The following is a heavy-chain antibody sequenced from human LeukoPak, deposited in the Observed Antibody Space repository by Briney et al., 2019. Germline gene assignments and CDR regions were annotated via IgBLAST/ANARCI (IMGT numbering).Heavy chain of an antibody. Sequence: PSETLSLTCTVSGGSISSYYWSWIRQPPGKGLEWIGYIYYSGSTNYNPSLKSRVTISVDTSKNQFSLKLSSVTAADTAVYYCARDRSAVGRDGYNWRWFDPWGQGTLVTVSS. D-gene: IGHD5-24*01. CDR1: GGSISSYY. V-gene: IGHV4-59*12. CDR2: IYYSGST. J-gene: IGHJ5*02. CDR3: ARDRSAVGRDGYNWRWFDP.